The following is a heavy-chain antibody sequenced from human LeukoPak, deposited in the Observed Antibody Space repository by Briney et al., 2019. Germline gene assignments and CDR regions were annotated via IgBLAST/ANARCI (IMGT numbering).Heavy chain of an antibody. CDR3: AKGFGSGSYYKTPYYYYGMDV. Sequence: GGSLRLSCAASGFTFSSYSMNWVRQAPGKGLEWVSSISSSSSYIYYADSVKGRFTISRDNAKNSLYLQMNSLRAEDTAVYYCAKGFGSGSYYKTPYYYYGMDVWGQGTTVTVSS. CDR1: GFTFSSYS. J-gene: IGHJ6*02. D-gene: IGHD3-10*01. CDR2: ISSSSSYI. V-gene: IGHV3-21*04.